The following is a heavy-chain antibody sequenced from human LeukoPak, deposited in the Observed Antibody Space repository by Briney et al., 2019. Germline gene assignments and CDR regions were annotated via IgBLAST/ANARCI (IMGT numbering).Heavy chain of an antibody. D-gene: IGHD7-27*01. V-gene: IGHV3-30*04. J-gene: IGHJ2*01. CDR1: GFTFRSYA. CDR2: ISGVGRNI. CDR3: ARGKLTGNFDL. Sequence: HPGGSLRLSCAASGFTFRSYAMHWVRQAPGKGLEWVTFISGVGRNIGYADSVKGRFTISRDNSKNTLYLQMNSLRAEDTAVYYCARGKLTGNFDLWGRGTLVTVSS.